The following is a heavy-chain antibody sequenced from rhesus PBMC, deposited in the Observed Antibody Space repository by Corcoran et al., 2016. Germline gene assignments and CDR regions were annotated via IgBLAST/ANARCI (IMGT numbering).Heavy chain of an antibody. J-gene: IGHJ6*01. D-gene: IGHD6-31*01. CDR3: TRDSSGWYYYGLDS. V-gene: IGHV3-16*01. CDR1: GFTFSSYW. Sequence: EVQLVESGGGLVQPGGSLRLSCAASGFTFSSYWMNWVRQAPGKGLDWVGRVKKKTDGATATYAESVKGRFTISRDDSKNTVYLQMNSLQTEDTAVYYCTRDSSGWYYYGLDSWGQGVVVTVSS. CDR2: VKKKTDGATA.